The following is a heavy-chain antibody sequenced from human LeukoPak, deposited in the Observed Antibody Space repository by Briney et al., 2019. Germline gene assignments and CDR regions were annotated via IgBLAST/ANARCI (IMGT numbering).Heavy chain of an antibody. D-gene: IGHD1-26*01. CDR3: AREGGVGPTAPPDYYSYQMDV. CDR1: GYTFISNG. CDR2: ISPYTTKT. J-gene: IGHJ6*03. Sequence: GGPVKVSCKASGYTFISNGITWVRQAPGQGLEWMGWISPYTTKTNYAQSLQGRVTITTDTSTSTAYMELRSLRSDDTAVYYCAREGGVGPTAPPDYYSYQMDVWGKGTTVTVSS. V-gene: IGHV1-18*01.